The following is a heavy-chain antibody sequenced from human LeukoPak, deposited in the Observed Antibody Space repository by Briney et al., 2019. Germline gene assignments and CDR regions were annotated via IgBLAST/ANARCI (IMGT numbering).Heavy chain of an antibody. CDR3: ATLLADSISSGFEIERHFDY. CDR2: ISGSGGST. Sequence: GSLRLSCAASGFTFSSYAMSWVRQAPGKGLEWVSAISGSGGSTYYADSVKGRFTISRDNSKNTLYLQMNSLRAEDTAVYYCATLLADSISSGFEIERHFDYWGQGTLVTVSS. V-gene: IGHV3-23*01. D-gene: IGHD1-1*01. CDR1: GFTFSSYA. J-gene: IGHJ4*02.